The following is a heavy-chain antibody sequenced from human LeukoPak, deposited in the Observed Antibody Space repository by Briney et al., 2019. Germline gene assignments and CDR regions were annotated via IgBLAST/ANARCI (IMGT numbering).Heavy chain of an antibody. CDR2: IYPGDSHP. D-gene: IGHD2-15*01. CDR3: ARFEGGGNPLNIDY. J-gene: IGHJ4*02. Sequence: GESLKISCQGSGFRFDIYWIGWVRQIPGKGLEWMGIIYPGDSHPRYSPSFQGQVTVSVDKSLNTAYLQWRGLNASDTAMYYCARFEGGGNPLNIDYWGQGTLVTVSS. CDR1: GFRFDIYW. V-gene: IGHV5-51*01.